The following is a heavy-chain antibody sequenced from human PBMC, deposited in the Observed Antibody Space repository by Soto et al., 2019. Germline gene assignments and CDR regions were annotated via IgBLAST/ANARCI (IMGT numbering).Heavy chain of an antibody. V-gene: IGHV1-18*01. CDR3: ASSLLVGYGLEGESD. CDR1: GYTFTSYG. CDR2: ISAYNGNT. D-gene: IGHD5-18*01. Sequence: QVQLVQSGAEVKKPGASVKVSCKASGYTFTSYGISWVRQAPGQGLEWMGWISAYNGNTNYAQKLQRRVTMTTDTSTSTAYMELRGLRSDDTAVYYSASSLLVGYGLEGESDWGQGTLVTVSS. J-gene: IGHJ4*02.